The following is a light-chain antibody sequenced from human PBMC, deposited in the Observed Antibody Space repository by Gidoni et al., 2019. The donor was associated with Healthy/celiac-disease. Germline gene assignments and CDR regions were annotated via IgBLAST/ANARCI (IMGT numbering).Light chain of an antibody. CDR1: SGSIASNY. Sequence: NFMLTQPHSVSDSPGKTVTISYTGSSGSIASNYVQWCQQRPGRAPTTVIYEDNQRPSGVPDRFSGSIDSSSNSASLTISGLKTEDEADYYCQSFDSSDRVFGGGTKLTVL. CDR3: QSFDSSDRV. J-gene: IGLJ2*01. CDR2: EDN. V-gene: IGLV6-57*02.